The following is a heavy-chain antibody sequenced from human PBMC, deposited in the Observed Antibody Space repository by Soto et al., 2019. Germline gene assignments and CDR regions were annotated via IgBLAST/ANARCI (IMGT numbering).Heavy chain of an antibody. J-gene: IGHJ6*02. V-gene: IGHV3-23*01. CDR2: ISGGGGAT. Sequence: EGSMRLSWAASGITFRTYAMNGNRQAPGKGLEWVAAISGGGGATYYADSVQGRFTIARGNPQNTPHLQMNSVRADDTALYYCAKEAGRETTSMDVWGQGTTVTVSS. CDR3: AKEAGRETTSMDV. CDR1: GITFRTYA. D-gene: IGHD4-17*01.